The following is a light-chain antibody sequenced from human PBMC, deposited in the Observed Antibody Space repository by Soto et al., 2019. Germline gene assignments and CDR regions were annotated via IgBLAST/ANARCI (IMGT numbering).Light chain of an antibody. Sequence: IVLTQSPSTLSLSPGESATLSCRASQTVISSSLALFQQKPGQAPRLLIYDASNRATGIPDRFSGSGSGTDFTLTISRLEPEDFAVYFCQQYGSSPTWTFGQGTKVDIK. V-gene: IGKV3-20*01. CDR1: QTVISSS. CDR3: QQYGSSPTWT. J-gene: IGKJ1*01. CDR2: DAS.